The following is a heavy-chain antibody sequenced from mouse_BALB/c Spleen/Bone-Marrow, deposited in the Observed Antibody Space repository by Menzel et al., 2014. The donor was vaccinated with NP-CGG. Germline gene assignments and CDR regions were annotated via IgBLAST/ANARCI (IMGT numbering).Heavy chain of an antibody. CDR1: GYTFTDYA. Sequence: QVQLQQSGAELVRPGVSVKISCKGSGYTFTDYAMHWVKQSHAKSLEWIGVISTYYGDANYNQKFKGKATMTVDKSSSTAYMELARLTSEDSAIYYCARWWGRNGIYGGAMDYWGQGTSVTVSS. CDR3: ARWWGRNGIYGGAMDY. CDR2: ISTYYGDA. J-gene: IGHJ4*01. D-gene: IGHD2-1*01. V-gene: IGHV1S137*01.